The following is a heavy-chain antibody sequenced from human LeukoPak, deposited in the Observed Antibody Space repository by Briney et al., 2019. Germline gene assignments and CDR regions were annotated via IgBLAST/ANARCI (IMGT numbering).Heavy chain of an antibody. D-gene: IGHD1-26*01. J-gene: IGHJ4*02. CDR3: ARDPSGSSPRYYFDY. Sequence: ASVKVSCKASGYTFTSYYMHWVRQAPGQGLEWMGIINPSGGSTSYAQKFQGRVTMTRDTSTSTVYMELSSPRSEDTAVYYCARDPSGSSPRYYFDYWGQGTLVTVSS. V-gene: IGHV1-46*01. CDR1: GYTFTSYY. CDR2: INPSGGST.